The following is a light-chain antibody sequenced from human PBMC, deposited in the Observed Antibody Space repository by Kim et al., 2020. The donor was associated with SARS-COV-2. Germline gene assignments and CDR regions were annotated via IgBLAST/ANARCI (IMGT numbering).Light chain of an antibody. Sequence: GQRVTISCSGSSSNIGSNYVYWYQQLPGTAPKLLIYRNNQRPSGVPDRFSGSKSGTSASLAISGLRSEDEADYYCAAWDDSLSGWVFSGGTKLTVL. CDR2: RNN. CDR3: AAWDDSLSGWV. V-gene: IGLV1-47*01. CDR1: SSNIGSNY. J-gene: IGLJ3*02.